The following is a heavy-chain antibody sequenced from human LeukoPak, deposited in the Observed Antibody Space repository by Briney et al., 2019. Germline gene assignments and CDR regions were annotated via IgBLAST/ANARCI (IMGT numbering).Heavy chain of an antibody. V-gene: IGHV3-48*04. D-gene: IGHD3-10*01. CDR2: ISSSSSTI. Sequence: GGSLRLSCAASGFTFSSYSMNWVRQAPGKGLEWVSYISSSSSTIYYADSVKGRLTISRDNAKNSLYLQMNSLRAEDTAVYYCAKAPGTLADPYYFDYWGQGALVTVSS. CDR3: AKAPGTLADPYYFDY. J-gene: IGHJ4*02. CDR1: GFTFSSYS.